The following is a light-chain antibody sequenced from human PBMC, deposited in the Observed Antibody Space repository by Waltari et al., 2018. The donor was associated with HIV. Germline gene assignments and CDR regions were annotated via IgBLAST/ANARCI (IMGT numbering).Light chain of an antibody. V-gene: IGLV1-47*01. CDR3: AAWDDSLSVVV. CDR1: SSTLGSNY. Sequence: QSVLTQPPSASGTPGQRVTISCSGSSSTLGSNYVPWYQQIPGTAPKLLIYRNNQRPSGVPDRFSGSKSGTSASLAISGLRSEDEADYYCAAWDDSLSVVVFGGGTKLTVL. CDR2: RNN. J-gene: IGLJ2*01.